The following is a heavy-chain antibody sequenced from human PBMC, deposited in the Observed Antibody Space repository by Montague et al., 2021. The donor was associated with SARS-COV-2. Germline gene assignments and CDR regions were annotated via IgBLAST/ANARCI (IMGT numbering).Heavy chain of an antibody. CDR2: DNQSGTT. Sequence: SETLSLTCAISGESISNYYWSRFRQPPGKELQWIGEDNQSGTTIYNPSVNSGVTITADTSKNQLYLRLISVTAADTAVYYRARGRRPVVVPGAGRAGRALDNWGQGTMVTVSS. CDR1: GESISNYY. CDR3: ARGRRPVVVPGAGRAGRALDN. V-gene: IGHV4-34*01. J-gene: IGHJ3*02. D-gene: IGHD2-2*01.